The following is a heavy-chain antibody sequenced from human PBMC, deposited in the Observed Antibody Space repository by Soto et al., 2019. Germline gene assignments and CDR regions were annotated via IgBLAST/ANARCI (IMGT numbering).Heavy chain of an antibody. CDR1: GFPFDDYS. V-gene: IGHV3-9*01. J-gene: IGHJ6*03. D-gene: IGHD3-3*01. CDR2: ISWNSGSI. CDR3: AKAPAPYYDFWSGPGYYMDV. Sequence: PGGSLSLSCAASGFPFDDYSMHWVRQAPGKGLEWVSGISWNSGSIGYADSVKGRFTISRDNAKNSLYLQMNSLRAEDTALYYCAKAPAPYYDFWSGPGYYMDVWGKGTTVTVSS.